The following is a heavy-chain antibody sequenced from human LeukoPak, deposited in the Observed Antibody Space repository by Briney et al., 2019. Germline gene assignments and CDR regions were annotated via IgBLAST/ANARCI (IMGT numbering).Heavy chain of an antibody. CDR1: GFTFSSYG. J-gene: IGHJ5*02. Sequence: GSLRLSCAASGFTFSSYGMSWVRPAPGKGLEWVSDISGSGDRTDYADSVKGRLTISRDNSKDTVYLEMNSVRAEDTAIYYCAKRGYCSGITCYLNYFDPWGQGTLVTVSS. CDR3: AKRGYCSGITCYLNYFDP. V-gene: IGHV3-23*01. D-gene: IGHD2-2*03. CDR2: ISGSGDRT.